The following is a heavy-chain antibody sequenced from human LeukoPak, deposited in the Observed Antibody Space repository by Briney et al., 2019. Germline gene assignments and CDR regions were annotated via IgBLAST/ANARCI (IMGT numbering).Heavy chain of an antibody. Sequence: SETLSLTCTVSGGSISSYYWSWIRQPAGKGLGWIGRIYTSGSTNYNPSLKSRVTMSVDTSKDQFSLKLSSVTAADTAVYYCARSYYYGSGSRWYYYGMDVWGQGTTVTVS. CDR3: ARSYYYGSGSRWYYYGMDV. V-gene: IGHV4-4*07. J-gene: IGHJ6*02. D-gene: IGHD3-10*01. CDR2: IYTSGST. CDR1: GGSISSYY.